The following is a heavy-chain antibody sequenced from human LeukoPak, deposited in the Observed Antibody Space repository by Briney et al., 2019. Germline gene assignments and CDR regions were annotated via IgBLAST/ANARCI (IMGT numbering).Heavy chain of an antibody. CDR3: ARDKDVDTAMVIGFDI. J-gene: IGHJ3*02. D-gene: IGHD5-18*01. V-gene: IGHV3-21*01. CDR2: ISSSSSYI. Sequence: PGGSLRLPCAASGFTFSSYSMNWVRQAPGKGLEWVSSISSSSSYIYYADLVKGRFTISRDNAKNSLYLQMNSLRAEDTAVYYCARDKDVDTAMVIGFDIWGQGTMVTVSS. CDR1: GFTFSSYS.